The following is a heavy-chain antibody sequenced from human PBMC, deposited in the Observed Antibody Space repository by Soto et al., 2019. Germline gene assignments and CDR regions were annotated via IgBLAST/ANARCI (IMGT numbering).Heavy chain of an antibody. J-gene: IGHJ4*02. CDR1: GGSISSGGYY. Sequence: SETLSLTCTVSGGSISSGGYYWSWIRQHPGKGLEWIGYIYYSGSTYYNPSLKSRVTISVDTSKNQFSLKLSPVTAADTAVYYCARYTAMAYYFDYWGQGTLVTVSS. V-gene: IGHV4-31*03. CDR2: IYYSGST. CDR3: ARYTAMAYYFDY. D-gene: IGHD5-18*01.